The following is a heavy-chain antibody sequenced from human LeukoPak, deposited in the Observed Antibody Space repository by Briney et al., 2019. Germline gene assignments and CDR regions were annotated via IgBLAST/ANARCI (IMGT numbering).Heavy chain of an antibody. Sequence: ASVKVSCKASGYTFTSYGISWVRQAPGQGLEWMGWISAYNGNTNYAQKLQGRVTMTTDTSTSTAYMELRSLRSDDTAVYYCARDWYYDFWSGYWGHYYGMDVWGQGTTVTVSS. J-gene: IGHJ6*02. CDR3: ARDWYYDFWSGYWGHYYGMDV. CDR1: GYTFTSYG. CDR2: ISAYNGNT. V-gene: IGHV1-18*01. D-gene: IGHD3-3*01.